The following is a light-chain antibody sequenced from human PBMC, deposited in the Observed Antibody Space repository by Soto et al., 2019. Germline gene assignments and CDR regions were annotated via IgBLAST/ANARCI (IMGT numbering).Light chain of an antibody. CDR1: QSVNNW. Sequence: DIQMTQSPSTLSASVGDRVTINCRASQSVNNWLAWYQQKPGKAPKLLIYEASNLEGGVPSRFSGSGSGTDFTLTISSLQPDDFATYFCQQYSGPWTFGQATKVEVK. CDR2: EAS. CDR3: QQYSGPWT. V-gene: IGKV1-5*03. J-gene: IGKJ1*01.